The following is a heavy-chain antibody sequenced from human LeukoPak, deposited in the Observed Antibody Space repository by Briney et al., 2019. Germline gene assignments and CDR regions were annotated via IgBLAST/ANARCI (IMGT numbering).Heavy chain of an antibody. V-gene: IGHV4-59*01. Sequence: SETLSLTCTVSGGSISSYYWSWIRQPPGQGLEWIGYIYYSGSTNYNPSLKSRVTISVDTSKNQFSLKLSSVTAADTAVYYCARSIYCSGGSCYLDYWGQGTLVTVSS. J-gene: IGHJ4*02. CDR1: GGSISSYY. D-gene: IGHD2-15*01. CDR2: IYYSGST. CDR3: ARSIYCSGGSCYLDY.